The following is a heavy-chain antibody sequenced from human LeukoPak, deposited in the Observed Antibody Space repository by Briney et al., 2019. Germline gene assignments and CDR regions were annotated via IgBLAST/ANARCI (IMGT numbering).Heavy chain of an antibody. CDR3: ARGPWGRGYCSSTSCFNGDY. V-gene: IGHV1-2*02. CDR1: GYTFTDYY. J-gene: IGHJ4*02. CDR2: INPNSGGT. Sequence: ASVKVSCKTSGYTFTDYYIHWVRQAPGQGLEWMGWINPNSGGTNYAQKFQGRVTMTRDTSISTAYMELSRLRSDDTAVYYCARGPWGRGYCSSTSCFNGDYWGQGTLVTVSS. D-gene: IGHD2-2*01.